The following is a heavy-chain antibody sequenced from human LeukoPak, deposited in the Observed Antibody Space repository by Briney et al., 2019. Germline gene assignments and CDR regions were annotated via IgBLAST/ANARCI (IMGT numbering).Heavy chain of an antibody. D-gene: IGHD3-16*01. CDR1: GFPFSSYA. Sequence: QAGGSLRLSCAASGFPFSSYAMSWVRQAPGKGLEWVTAISGSGGSTYYADSVKGRFTISRDNSKNTLYLQMNSLRAEDTAVYYCAKLGGASRIDYWGHGTLVTVSS. V-gene: IGHV3-23*01. J-gene: IGHJ4*01. CDR2: ISGSGGST. CDR3: AKLGGASRIDY.